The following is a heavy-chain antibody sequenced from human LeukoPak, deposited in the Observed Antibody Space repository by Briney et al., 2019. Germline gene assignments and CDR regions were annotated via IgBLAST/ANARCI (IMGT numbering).Heavy chain of an antibody. CDR3: ASGTTVTHFDY. CDR2: IYNSGST. D-gene: IGHD4-17*01. Sequence: SETLSLTCTVSGGSISSGDYYWSWTRLPPGKGLEWIWYIYNSGSTHYNPSLKSRLIISVDTSKSQFSLNLSSVTAADTAVYYCASGTTVTHFDYWGQGTLVTVSS. V-gene: IGHV4-30-4*01. J-gene: IGHJ4*02. CDR1: GGSISSGDYY.